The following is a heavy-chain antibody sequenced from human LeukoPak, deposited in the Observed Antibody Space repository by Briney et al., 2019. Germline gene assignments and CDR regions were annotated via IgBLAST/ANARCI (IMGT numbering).Heavy chain of an antibody. D-gene: IGHD6-13*01. CDR2: IIPIFGTA. CDR3: AASGDRAAAAGYDY. V-gene: IGHV1-69*13. CDR1: GGTFSSYA. Sequence: SVKVSCKASGGTFSSYAISWVRQAPGQGLEWMGGIIPIFGTANYAQKFQGRVTITADESTSTAYMELSSLRSEDTAVYYCAASGDRAAAAGYDYWGQGTLVTVSS. J-gene: IGHJ4*02.